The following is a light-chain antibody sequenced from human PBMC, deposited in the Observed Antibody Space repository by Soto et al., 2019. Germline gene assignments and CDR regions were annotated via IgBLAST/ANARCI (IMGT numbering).Light chain of an antibody. V-gene: IGLV2-8*01. CDR2: EVS. CDR1: SSDVGGYDY. Sequence: QSALTQPPSASGSPGQSVTISCTGTSSDVGGYDYVSWYQQEPGKAPKVMIYEVSQRPSGVPDRYSGSKSGNTAFLTVSGLQADDEAVYYCSSYAGSSTVVFGGGTKLTVL. J-gene: IGLJ2*01. CDR3: SSYAGSSTVV.